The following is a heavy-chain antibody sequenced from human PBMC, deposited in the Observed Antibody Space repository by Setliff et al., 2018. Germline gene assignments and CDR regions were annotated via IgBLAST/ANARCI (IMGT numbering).Heavy chain of an antibody. V-gene: IGHV1-18*01. CDR2: ISPYNEKT. CDR1: GYNFITFG. D-gene: IGHD5-12*01. CDR3: VRGPGPSVVVAMPFDR. Sequence: ASVKVSCKTSGYNFITFGISWVRQAPGQGLEWMGWISPYNEKTNYAEKIQGRVTMTTDTSTTTVYMEVASLRSDDTAVYYCVRGPGPSVVVAMPFDRWGQGTLVTVSS. J-gene: IGHJ4*02.